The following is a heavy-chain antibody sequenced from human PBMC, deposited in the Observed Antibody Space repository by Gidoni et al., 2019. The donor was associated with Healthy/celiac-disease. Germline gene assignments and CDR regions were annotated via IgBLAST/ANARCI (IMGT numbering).Heavy chain of an antibody. CDR3: TRRSYYYDSSGYYSLFDY. CDR2: IRSKANSYAT. Sequence: EVQLVESGGGLVQPGGSLKLSCAGSGFTFSGSAMNWVRQAYGKGLEWVGRIRSKANSYATAYAASVKGRFTISRDDSKNTAYLQMNSLKTEDTAVYYCTRRSYYYDSSGYYSLFDYWGQGTLVTVSS. CDR1: GFTFSGSA. J-gene: IGHJ4*02. V-gene: IGHV3-73*02. D-gene: IGHD3-22*01.